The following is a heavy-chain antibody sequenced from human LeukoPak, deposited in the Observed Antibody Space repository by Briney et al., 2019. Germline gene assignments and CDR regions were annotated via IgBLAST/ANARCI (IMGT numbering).Heavy chain of an antibody. CDR3: VRDLRYCSSTSCYDPCFDY. D-gene: IGHD2-2*01. CDR1: GFXFSSYW. Sequence: PGGSLRLSCAASGFXFSSYWMHWVRQAPGKGLVWVSRLNSDGSSTGYADSVKGRFTISRDNAKNTLYLQMNSLRAEDTAVYYCVRDLRYCSSTSCYDPCFDYWGQGTLVTVSS. CDR2: LNSDGSST. J-gene: IGHJ4*02. V-gene: IGHV3-74*01.